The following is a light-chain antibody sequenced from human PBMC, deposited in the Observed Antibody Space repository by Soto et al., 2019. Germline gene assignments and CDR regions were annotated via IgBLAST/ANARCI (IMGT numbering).Light chain of an antibody. CDR3: MQALQTPWT. Sequence: DIVMTQSPLSLPVTPGEPASISCRSSQSLLHSNGYNYLDWYLQKPGQSPQLLIYLGSNRASGVPDRVSGSVSGTDFTLKISRVEAEDVGVYYCMQALQTPWTFGQGPKVEIK. CDR1: QSLLHSNGYNY. V-gene: IGKV2-28*01. J-gene: IGKJ1*01. CDR2: LGS.